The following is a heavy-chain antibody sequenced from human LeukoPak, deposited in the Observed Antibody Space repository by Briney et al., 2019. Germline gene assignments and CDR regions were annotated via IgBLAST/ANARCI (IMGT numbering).Heavy chain of an antibody. V-gene: IGHV4-4*07. CDR3: ARGSHYYYYMDV. Sequence: PSETLSLTCTVSGGSISSYYWSWIRQPAGKGLEWIGRIYTSVSTNYNPSLKSRVTISVDKSKNQFSLKLSSVTAADTAVYYCARGSHYYYYMDVWGKGTTVTVSS. D-gene: IGHD2-15*01. CDR1: GGSISSYY. CDR2: IYTSVST. J-gene: IGHJ6*03.